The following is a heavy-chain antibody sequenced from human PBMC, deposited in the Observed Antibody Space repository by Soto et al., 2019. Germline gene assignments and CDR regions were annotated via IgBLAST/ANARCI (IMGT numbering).Heavy chain of an antibody. V-gene: IGHV1-2*04. CDR1: GYTFTGYY. D-gene: IGHD5-12*01. J-gene: IGHJ3*02. CDR3: ASGYGAHDAFDI. CDR2: INPNSGGT. Sequence: ASVKVSCKASGYTFTGYYMQWVRQAPGQGLEWMGWINPNSGGTNYAQKFQGWVTMTRDTSISTAYMELSRLRSDDTAVYYCASGYGAHDAFDIWGQRKRVTVSS.